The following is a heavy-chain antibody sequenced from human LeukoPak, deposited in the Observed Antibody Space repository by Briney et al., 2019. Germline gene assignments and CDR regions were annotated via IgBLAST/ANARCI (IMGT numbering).Heavy chain of an antibody. Sequence: PGGSLRLSCAASGFTFSSYWMNWVRQAPGKGLEWVANIKQDGSEKYYVDSVKGRFTISRDNAKDSLYLQMSSLRAEDTAVYYCAKDSSGYSTDYWGQGTLVTVSS. D-gene: IGHD3-22*01. CDR2: IKQDGSEK. V-gene: IGHV3-7*04. CDR1: GFTFSSYW. J-gene: IGHJ4*02. CDR3: AKDSSGYSTDY.